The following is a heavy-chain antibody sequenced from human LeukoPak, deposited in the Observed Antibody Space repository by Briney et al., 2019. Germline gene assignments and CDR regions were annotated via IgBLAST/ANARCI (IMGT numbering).Heavy chain of an antibody. J-gene: IGHJ6*02. Sequence: PSETLSLTCAVYGGSFSGYYWSWIRQPAGKGLEWIGRIYTSGSTNYNPSLKSRVTMSVDTSKNQFSLKLSSVTAADTAVYYCAREIGIQLWSPPDYYGMDVWGQGTTVTVSS. CDR2: IYTSGST. D-gene: IGHD5-18*01. CDR3: AREIGIQLWSPPDYYGMDV. V-gene: IGHV4-4*07. CDR1: GGSFSGYY.